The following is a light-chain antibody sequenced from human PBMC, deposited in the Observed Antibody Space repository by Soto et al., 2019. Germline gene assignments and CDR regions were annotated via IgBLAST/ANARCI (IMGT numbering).Light chain of an antibody. Sequence: EIVLAQSPGTLSLSPGERATLSCRASQSVTNSFLAWYQQKPGQAPRLLIYGASNRATGIPARFSGSGSGTDFTLTISRLEPEDFAVYYCQQYGSSYTFGQGTKVDIK. J-gene: IGKJ2*01. CDR3: QQYGSSYT. V-gene: IGKV3-20*01. CDR2: GAS. CDR1: QSVTNSF.